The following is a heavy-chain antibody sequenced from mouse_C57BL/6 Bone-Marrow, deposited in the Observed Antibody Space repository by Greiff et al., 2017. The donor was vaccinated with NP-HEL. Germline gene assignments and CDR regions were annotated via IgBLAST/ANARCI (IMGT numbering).Heavy chain of an antibody. V-gene: IGHV2-9*01. Sequence: VKVVESGPGLVAPSQSLSITCTVSGFSLTSYGVDWVRQPPGKGLEWLGVIWGGGSTTYNSALMSRLSISKDNSKSQVFLKMNSLQTDDTAMYYCAKEGGDYDYFYWYFDVWGTGTTVTVSS. CDR1: GFSLTSYG. J-gene: IGHJ1*03. D-gene: IGHD2-4*01. CDR2: IWGGGST. CDR3: AKEGGDYDYFYWYFDV.